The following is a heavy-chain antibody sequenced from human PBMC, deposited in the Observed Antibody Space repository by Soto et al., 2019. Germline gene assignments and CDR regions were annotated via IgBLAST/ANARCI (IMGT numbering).Heavy chain of an antibody. V-gene: IGHV4-30-4*01. CDR3: AREVGEVDYSSSSDAFDI. J-gene: IGHJ3*02. CDR2: IYYSGII. D-gene: IGHD6-6*01. CDR1: GGSISSGDYY. Sequence: SETLSLTCSVSGGSISSGDYYWSWIRQPPGKGLEWIAYIYYSGIIYYNPSLKSRVTMSRDTSKNQFFLTLDSVTAADTAVYYCAREVGEVDYSSSSDAFDIWGQGTMVTVSS.